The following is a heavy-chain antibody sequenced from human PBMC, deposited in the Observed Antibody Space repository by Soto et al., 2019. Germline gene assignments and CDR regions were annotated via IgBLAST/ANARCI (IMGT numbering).Heavy chain of an antibody. V-gene: IGHV3-23*01. Sequence: GSLRLSCAASGFTFSSYAMSWVRQAPGKGLEWVSAISGSGGSTYYADSVKGRFTISRDNSKNTLYLQMNSLRAEDTAVYYCAKDPPYYYDSSGYPEYFQHWGQGTLVPVSS. CDR1: GFTFSSYA. CDR3: AKDPPYYYDSSGYPEYFQH. CDR2: ISGSGGST. J-gene: IGHJ1*01. D-gene: IGHD3-22*01.